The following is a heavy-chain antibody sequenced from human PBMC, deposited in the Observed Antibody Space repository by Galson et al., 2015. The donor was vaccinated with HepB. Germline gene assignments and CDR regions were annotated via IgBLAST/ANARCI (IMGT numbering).Heavy chain of an antibody. V-gene: IGHV3-30*02. Sequence: SLRLSCAASGFTFSSYGMHWVRQAPGKGLEWVAFIRYDGSNKYYADSVKGRFTISRDNSKNTLYLQMNSLRAEDTAVYYCAKDQATVTPGYYYYGMDVWGQGTTVTVSS. J-gene: IGHJ6*02. D-gene: IGHD4-17*01. CDR1: GFTFSSYG. CDR3: AKDQATVTPGYYYYGMDV. CDR2: IRYDGSNK.